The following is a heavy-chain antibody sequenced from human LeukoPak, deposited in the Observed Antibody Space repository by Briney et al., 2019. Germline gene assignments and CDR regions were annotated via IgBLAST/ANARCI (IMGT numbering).Heavy chain of an antibody. CDR2: INPSGGST. CDR1: GYTFTSYY. V-gene: IGHV1-46*01. J-gene: IGHJ4*02. CDR3: ARVKYDFWSGYHAYYFDY. D-gene: IGHD3-3*01. Sequence: VASVKVSCKASGYTFTSYYMHWVRQAPGQGLEWMGIINPSGGSTNYAQKFQGRVTMTRDTSTSTVYMELSSLRSEDTAVYYCARVKYDFWSGYHAYYFDYWGQGTLVTVSS.